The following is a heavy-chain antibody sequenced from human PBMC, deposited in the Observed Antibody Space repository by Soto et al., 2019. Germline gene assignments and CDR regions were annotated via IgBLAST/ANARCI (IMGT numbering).Heavy chain of an antibody. J-gene: IGHJ6*02. V-gene: IGHV3-23*01. CDR1: GFTFSSYA. D-gene: IGHD3-3*01. CDR2: INGGSTT. CDR3: AKDKDWSGVYGMDV. Sequence: GGSLRLSCAASGFTFSSYAMSWVRQAPGKGLEWITTINGGSTTYYADSVKGRFTISRDNSKNTLYLQMNSLRAEDTAVYYCAKDKDWSGVYGMDVWGQGTTVTVSS.